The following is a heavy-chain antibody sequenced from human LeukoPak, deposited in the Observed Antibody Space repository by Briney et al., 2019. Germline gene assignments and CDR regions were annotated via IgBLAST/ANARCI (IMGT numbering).Heavy chain of an antibody. CDR3: ARGLGAAAGLGLNYFDY. CDR2: IYHSGST. J-gene: IGHJ4*02. CDR1: GGSISSSSDG. D-gene: IGHD6-13*01. Sequence: PSETLSLTCTVSGGSISSSSDGCAWIRQPPGKGLEWIGSIYHSGSTYYNPSLKSRVTISVDTSKNQFSLKLSSVTAADTAVYYCARGLGAAAGLGLNYFDYWGQGTLVTVSS. V-gene: IGHV4-39*07.